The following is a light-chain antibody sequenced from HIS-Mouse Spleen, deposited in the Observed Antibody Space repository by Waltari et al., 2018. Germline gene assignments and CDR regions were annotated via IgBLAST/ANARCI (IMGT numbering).Light chain of an antibody. CDR2: LGS. CDR3: MQALQTPFT. V-gene: IGKV2-28*01. J-gene: IGKJ3*01. Sequence: IVMTQSPLSLPVTPGEPSSISCRSSQSHLHSNGYNYLDWYLQKPGQSPQLLIYLGSNRASGVPDRFSGSGSGTDFTLKISRVEAEDVGVYYCMQALQTPFTFGPGTKVDIK. CDR1: QSHLHSNGYNY.